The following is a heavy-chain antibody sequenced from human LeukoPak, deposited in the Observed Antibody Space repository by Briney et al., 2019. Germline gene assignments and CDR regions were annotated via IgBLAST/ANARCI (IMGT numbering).Heavy chain of an antibody. CDR3: AKDGAAAGTGYVDY. CDR2: ISYDGSNK. Sequence: GRSLRLSCAASGFTFSSYGMHWVRQAPGKGLEWVAVISYDGSNKYYADSVKGRFTISRDNSKNTLYLQMNSLRAEDTAVYYCAKDGAAAGTGYVDYWGQGTLVTVSS. J-gene: IGHJ4*02. V-gene: IGHV3-30*18. D-gene: IGHD6-13*01. CDR1: GFTFSSYG.